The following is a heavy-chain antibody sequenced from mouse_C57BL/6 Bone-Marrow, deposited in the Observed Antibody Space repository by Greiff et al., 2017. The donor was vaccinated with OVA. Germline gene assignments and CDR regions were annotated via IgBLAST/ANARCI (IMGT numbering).Heavy chain of an antibody. CDR1: GFSFNTYA. D-gene: IGHD1-1*01. CDR2: IRSKSNNYAT. J-gene: IGHJ4*01. CDR3: VRPPNYYGSSYYAMDY. Sequence: GGGLVQPKGSLKLSCAASGFSFNTYAMNWVRQAPGKGLEWVARIRSKSNNYATYYADSVKDRFTISRDDSESMLYLQMNNLKTEDTAMYYCVRPPNYYGSSYYAMDYWGQGTSVTVSS. V-gene: IGHV10-1*01.